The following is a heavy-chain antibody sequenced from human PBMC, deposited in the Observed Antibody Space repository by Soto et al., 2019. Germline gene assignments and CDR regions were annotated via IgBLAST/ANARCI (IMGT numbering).Heavy chain of an antibody. V-gene: IGHV3-33*01. D-gene: IGHD6-13*01. CDR2: IWYDGSNK. CDR3: ARDALPLYKPGSSWSYYYYGMDV. J-gene: IGHJ6*02. CDR1: GFTFSSYG. Sequence: QVQLVESGGGVVQPGRSLRLSCAASGFTFSSYGMHWVRQAPGKGLEWVAVIWYDGSNKYYADSVKGRFTISRDNSKNTLYLQMNSLRAEDTAVYYCARDALPLYKPGSSWSYYYYGMDVWGQGTTVTVSS.